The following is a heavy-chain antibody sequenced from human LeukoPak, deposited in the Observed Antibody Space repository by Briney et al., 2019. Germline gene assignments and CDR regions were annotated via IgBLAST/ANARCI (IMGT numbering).Heavy chain of an antibody. V-gene: IGHV1-69*04. J-gene: IGHJ6*02. Sequence: ASVKVSCTASGGTFSSYAISWVRQAPGQGLEWMGSIIPILGIANYAQKFQGRVTITADKSTSTAYMELSSLRSEDTAVYYCARDPHYYGSGSYRFYYYYGMDVWGQGTTVTVSS. CDR2: IIPILGIA. CDR1: GGTFSSYA. CDR3: ARDPHYYGSGSYRFYYYYGMDV. D-gene: IGHD3-10*01.